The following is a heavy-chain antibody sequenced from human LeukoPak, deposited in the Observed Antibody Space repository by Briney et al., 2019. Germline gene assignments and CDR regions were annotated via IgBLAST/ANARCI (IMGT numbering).Heavy chain of an antibody. CDR3: ARETVEMAMYYFDY. Sequence: GGSLRLSCAASGFTFSSYAMSWVRQAPGKGLEWVSVIYSGGSTYYADSVKGRFTISRDNSKNTLYLQMNSLRAEDTAVYYCARETVEMAMYYFDYWGQGTLVTVSS. CDR1: GFTFSSYA. J-gene: IGHJ4*02. V-gene: IGHV3-66*01. D-gene: IGHD5-24*01. CDR2: IYSGGST.